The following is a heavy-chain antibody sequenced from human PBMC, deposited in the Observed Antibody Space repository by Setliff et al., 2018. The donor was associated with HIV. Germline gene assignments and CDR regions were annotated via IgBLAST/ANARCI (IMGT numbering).Heavy chain of an antibody. J-gene: IGHJ4*02. CDR1: GFVFRDHS. CDR3: VRDQLRWPERWDFDF. V-gene: IGHV3-48*01. Sequence: PGGSLRLSCTASGFVFRDHSLHWVRQAPGGGLEWLSYISATGTTVSYADSVRGRFIISRDSVRNEVYLQMKSLRVDDTALYYCVRDQLRWPERWDFDFWGQGTLVTVSS. D-gene: IGHD1-26*01. CDR2: ISATGTTV.